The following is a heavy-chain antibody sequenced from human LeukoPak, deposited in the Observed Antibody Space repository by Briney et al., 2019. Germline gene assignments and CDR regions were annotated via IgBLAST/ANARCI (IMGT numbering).Heavy chain of an antibody. J-gene: IGHJ4*02. V-gene: IGHV3-21*01. CDR1: GFTFTNYA. Sequence: GGSLRLSCAASGFTFTNYAMNWVRQAPGKGLEWVSSISSSSSYIYYADSVKGRFTISRDNAKNSLYLQMNSLRAEDTAVYYCARDSYGSGSIDFDYWGQGTLVTVSS. CDR3: ARDSYGSGSIDFDY. D-gene: IGHD3-10*01. CDR2: ISSSSSYI.